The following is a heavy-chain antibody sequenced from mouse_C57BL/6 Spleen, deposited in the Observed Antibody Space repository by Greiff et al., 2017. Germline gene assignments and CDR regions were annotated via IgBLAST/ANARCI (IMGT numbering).Heavy chain of an antibody. D-gene: IGHD2-1*01. CDR3: AIDYYGNYAWFAY. Sequence: QVQLKQPGAELVKPGASVKVSCKASGYTFTSYWMHWVKQRPGQGLEWIGRIHPSDSDTNYNQKFKGKATLTVDKSSSTAYMQLSSLTSEDSAVYYCAIDYYGNYAWFAYWGQGTLVTVSA. J-gene: IGHJ3*01. CDR2: IHPSDSDT. V-gene: IGHV1-74*01. CDR1: GYTFTSYW.